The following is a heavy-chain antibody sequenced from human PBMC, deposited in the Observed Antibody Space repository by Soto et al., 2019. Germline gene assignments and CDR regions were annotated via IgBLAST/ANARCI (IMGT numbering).Heavy chain of an antibody. V-gene: IGHV3-20*04. CDR1: GFTFSTYI. CDR3: VRGASLNFDY. D-gene: IGHD1-26*01. J-gene: IGHJ4*02. Sequence: GGSLRLSCEASGFTFSTYIMHWVRQAPGKGLEWVSGVNWNGGSTGYADSVKGRFTISRDNAKNSLYLQMNSLRAEDTAFYYCVRGASLNFDYWGQGTLVTVSS. CDR2: VNWNGGST.